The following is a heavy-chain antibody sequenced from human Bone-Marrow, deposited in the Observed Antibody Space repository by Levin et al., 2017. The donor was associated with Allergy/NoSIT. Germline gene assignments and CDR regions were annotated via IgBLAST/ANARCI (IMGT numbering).Heavy chain of an antibody. CDR3: ARNIPVTDLGF. CDR2: IYSGGDT. Sequence: PGESLKISCAASGLTVSNNYMSWVRQAPGKGLEWVALIYSGGDTYYADSVKGRFTISRDSSKNTLYLQMNSLRTEDTAVYHCARNIPVTDLGFWGRGTLVTVSS. V-gene: IGHV3-53*01. CDR1: GLTVSNNY. J-gene: IGHJ4*02. D-gene: IGHD1-14*01.